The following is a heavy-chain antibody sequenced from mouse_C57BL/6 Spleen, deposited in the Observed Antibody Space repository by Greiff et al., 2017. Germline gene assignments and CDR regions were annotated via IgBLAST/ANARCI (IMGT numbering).Heavy chain of an antibody. CDR1: GFSLTSYG. J-gene: IGHJ4*01. D-gene: IGHD1-1*01. CDR3: ARWVTTVVAPPHYYAMDY. CDR2: IWSGGST. V-gene: IGHV2-2*01. Sequence: QVQLQQSGPGLVQPSQSLSITCTVSGFSLTSYGVHWVRQSPGKGLEWLGGIWSGGSTDYNAAIISRMSISKDNSKSKVVFKMNSLQADDTAIYYCARWVTTVVAPPHYYAMDYWGQGTSVTVSS.